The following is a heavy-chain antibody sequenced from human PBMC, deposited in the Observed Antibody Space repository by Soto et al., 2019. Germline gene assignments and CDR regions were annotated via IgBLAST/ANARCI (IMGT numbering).Heavy chain of an antibody. D-gene: IGHD3-3*01. CDR3: AKDNGDFGVVGHIDY. J-gene: IGHJ4*02. CDR1: GFTFSSYA. V-gene: IGHV3-23*01. Sequence: PGGSLRLSCAASGFTFSSYAMSWVRQAPGKGLEWVSAISGSGGSTYYADSVKGRFTISRDNSKNTLYLQMNSLRAEDTAVYYCAKDNGDFGVVGHIDYWGQGTLATVSS. CDR2: ISGSGGST.